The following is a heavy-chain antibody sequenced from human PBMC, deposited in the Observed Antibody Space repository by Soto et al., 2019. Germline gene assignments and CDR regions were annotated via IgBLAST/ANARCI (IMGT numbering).Heavy chain of an antibody. CDR3: ARYYYGSGSFPLNWFDP. D-gene: IGHD3-10*01. V-gene: IGHV4-30-4*01. CDR1: GGSISSGDYY. CDR2: INHGGST. J-gene: IGHJ5*02. Sequence: PSETLSLTCTVSGGSISSGDYYWSWIRQPRGKGLEWIGEINHGGSTNYNPSLKSRVTISVDTSKNQFSLKLSSVTAADTAVYYCARYYYGSGSFPLNWFDPWGQGTLVTVSS.